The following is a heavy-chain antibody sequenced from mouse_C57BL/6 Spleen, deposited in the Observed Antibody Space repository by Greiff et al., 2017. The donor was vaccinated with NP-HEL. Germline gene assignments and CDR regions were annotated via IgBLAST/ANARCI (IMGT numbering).Heavy chain of an antibody. V-gene: IGHV1-82*01. CDR2: IYPGDGDT. Sequence: QVQLQQSGPELVKPGASVKISCKASGYAFSSSWMNWVKQRPGKGLEWIGRIYPGDGDTNYNGKFKGKATLTADKSSSTAYMQLSSLTSEDSAVYFCAWGYYFDYWGQGTTLTVSS. J-gene: IGHJ2*01. CDR3: AWGYYFDY. CDR1: GYAFSSSW.